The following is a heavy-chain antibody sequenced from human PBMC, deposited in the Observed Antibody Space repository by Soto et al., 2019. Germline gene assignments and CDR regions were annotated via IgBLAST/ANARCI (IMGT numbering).Heavy chain of an antibody. J-gene: IGHJ4*02. CDR3: AKDKGVVVIPFDY. CDR1: GFNFDNYW. V-gene: IGHV3-7*01. Sequence: EVQLVESGGGLVQPGGSLRLSCAASGFNFDNYWMAWVRQAPGKGLEWVANIKQDGSDKNYVDSVKGRFTISRDNAKNSLYLQMNSLRAEDSAVYSCAKDKGVVVIPFDYWGQGTLVTVSS. D-gene: IGHD3-22*01. CDR2: IKQDGSDK.